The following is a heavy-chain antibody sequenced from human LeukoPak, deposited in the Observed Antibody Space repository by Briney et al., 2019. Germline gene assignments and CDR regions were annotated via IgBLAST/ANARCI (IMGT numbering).Heavy chain of an antibody. J-gene: IGHJ3*02. CDR2: ISHDGSNK. CDR3: AKGGASSSWYDAFDI. V-gene: IGHV3-30*18. Sequence: PGGSLRLSCAASRFNLSSYGMHWVRQAPGKGLEWVAVISHDGSNKYHADSVEGRFTISRDNSKNTLYLQMNSLRAEDTAGYYCAKGGASSSWYDAFDIWGQGTMVTVSS. D-gene: IGHD6-13*01. CDR1: RFNLSSYG.